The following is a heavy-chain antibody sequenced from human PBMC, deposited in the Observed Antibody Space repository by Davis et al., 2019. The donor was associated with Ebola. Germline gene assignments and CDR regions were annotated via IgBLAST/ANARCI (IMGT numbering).Heavy chain of an antibody. CDR2: INHSGST. V-gene: IGHV4-34*01. CDR3: ARGAVTGTTGNRPIEFDY. CDR1: GGSFSGYY. D-gene: IGHD1-7*01. Sequence: PGGSLRLSCAVYGGSFSGYYWSWIRQPPGKGLEWIGEINHSGSTNYNPSLKSRVTISVDTSKNQFSLKLSSVTAADTAVYYCARGAVTGTTGNRPIEFDYWGQGTLVTVSS. J-gene: IGHJ4*02.